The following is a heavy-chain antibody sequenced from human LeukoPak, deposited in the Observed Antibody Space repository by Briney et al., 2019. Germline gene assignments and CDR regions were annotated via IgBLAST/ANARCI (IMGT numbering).Heavy chain of an antibody. CDR1: GGSISTYH. D-gene: IGHD3-22*01. CDR2: IYYGGAT. V-gene: IGHV4-59*12. J-gene: IGHJ3*02. Sequence: SETLSLTCTVSGGSISTYHWTWIRQAPGKGLEWIGYIYYGGATNYNPSLKSRVTMSVDTSKNQFSLKLSSVTAADTAVYYCARDKLYDSSGYYSLVAFDIWGQGTMVTVSS. CDR3: ARDKLYDSSGYYSLVAFDI.